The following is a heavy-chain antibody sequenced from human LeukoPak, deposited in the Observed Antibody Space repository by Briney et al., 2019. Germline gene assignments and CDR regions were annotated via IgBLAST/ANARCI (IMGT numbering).Heavy chain of an antibody. CDR2: VSSSSNYI. J-gene: IGHJ4*02. CDR3: AQNFYDSSGLYFDY. Sequence: GGSLRLSCVASGFTFSTYSMNWVRQAPGKGLEWVSSVSSSSNYIYYADSVKGRFTISRDNAKNSLYLQMNSLRAADTAVYYCAQNFYDSSGLYFDYWGREPWSPSPQ. CDR1: GFTFSTYS. D-gene: IGHD3-22*01. V-gene: IGHV3-21*01.